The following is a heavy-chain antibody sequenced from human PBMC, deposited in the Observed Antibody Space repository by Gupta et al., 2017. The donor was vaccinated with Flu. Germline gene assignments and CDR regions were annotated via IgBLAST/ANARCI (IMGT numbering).Heavy chain of an antibody. CDR3: AGAVKVPSYYYYYMDV. J-gene: IGHJ6*03. V-gene: IGHV1-69*17. Sequence: QVQLVQSGAEVKKPGSSVKVSCKASGVTFSSYAISWVRQAPGQGLEWMGGIIGVFGVANYAQKFQGRVAITADKSTSTTYLDLSSLTFEDTAVYYCAGAVKVPSYYYYYMDVWGSGTTVTVSS. CDR2: IIGVFGVA. CDR1: GVTFSSYA. D-gene: IGHD1-1*01.